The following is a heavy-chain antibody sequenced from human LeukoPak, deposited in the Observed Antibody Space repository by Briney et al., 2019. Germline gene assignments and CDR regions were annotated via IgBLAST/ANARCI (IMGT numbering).Heavy chain of an antibody. CDR3: ARGIAVAATRDY. J-gene: IGHJ4*02. V-gene: IGHV3-48*04. D-gene: IGHD6-19*01. CDR2: ISTGSDTR. CDR1: GFTFSSYS. Sequence: PGGSLRLSCAASGFTFSSYSMNWVRQAPGKGLEWVSHISTGSDTRYYVDSVKGRFSIYRDNARSSMFLQMNGLRVDDTAVYYCARGIAVAATRDYWGQGVLVTVSS.